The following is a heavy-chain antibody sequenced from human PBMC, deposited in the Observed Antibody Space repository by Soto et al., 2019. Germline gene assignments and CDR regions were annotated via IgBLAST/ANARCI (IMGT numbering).Heavy chain of an antibody. CDR1: GGSISSSNYR. V-gene: IGHV4-30-4*08. D-gene: IGHD2-15*01. CDR2: IYYSGST. Sequence: SETLSLTCTVSGGSISSSNYRWGWIRQPPGKGLEWIGYIYYSGSTYYNPSLKSRVTISVDTSKNQFSLKLSSVTAADTAVYYCARRRFCGGGSGPGGFAPGGQGPRVTFS. J-gene: IGHJ5*02. CDR3: ARRRFCGGGSGPGGFAP.